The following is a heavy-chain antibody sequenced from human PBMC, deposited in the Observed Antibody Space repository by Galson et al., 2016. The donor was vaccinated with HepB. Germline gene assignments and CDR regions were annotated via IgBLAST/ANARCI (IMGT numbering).Heavy chain of an antibody. CDR1: GFTFTSYG. D-gene: IGHD6-19*01. Sequence: SLRLSCAASGFTFTSYGMHWVRQAPGKGLEWVAVISYDGSSKYYADSVKGRFTISIDNSKNTLYRQMNRLRAEDTAVYYCAKDRSYSGGGRTYFDYWGQGTLVTVSS. CDR3: AKDRSYSGGGRTYFDY. CDR2: ISYDGSSK. J-gene: IGHJ4*02. V-gene: IGHV3-30*18.